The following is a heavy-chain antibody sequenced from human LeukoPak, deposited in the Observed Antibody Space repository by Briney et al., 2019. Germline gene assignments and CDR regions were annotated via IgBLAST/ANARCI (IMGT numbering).Heavy chain of an antibody. CDR1: GYTFTGYY. V-gene: IGHV1-2*02. J-gene: IGHJ5*02. Sequence: AASVKVSCKASGYTFTGYYMHWVRQAPGQGLEWMGWINPNSGGTNYAQKFQGRVTMTRNTSISTAYMELSSLRSEDTAVYYCARSKAMVRGVSPWFDPWGQGTLVTVPS. CDR2: INPNSGGT. CDR3: ARSKAMVRGVSPWFDP. D-gene: IGHD3-10*01.